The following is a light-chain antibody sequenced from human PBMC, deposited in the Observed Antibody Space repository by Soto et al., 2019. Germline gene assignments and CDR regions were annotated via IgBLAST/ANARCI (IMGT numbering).Light chain of an antibody. CDR2: AAS. V-gene: IGKV3-20*01. CDR3: QQCGSSPWT. J-gene: IGKJ1*01. CDR1: QSVSSYY. Sequence: EIVLTQSPGTLSLSPGERATLSCRASQSVSSYYLAWYQQKPGQAPRLLIYAASSRATGIPDRFSGGGSATDFTLTISRLETEDFEVYYCQQCGSSPWTFGQGTKVDIK.